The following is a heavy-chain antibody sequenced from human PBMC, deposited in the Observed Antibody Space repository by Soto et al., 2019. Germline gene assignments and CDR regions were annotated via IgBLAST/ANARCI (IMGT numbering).Heavy chain of an antibody. V-gene: IGHV4-4*07. Sequence: ETLSLTCTVSGGSISSYYWSWIRQPAGKGLEWIGRIYTSGSTNYNPSLKSRVTMSVDTSKNQFSLKLSSVTAADTAVYYCARVRIAARTGAYGMDVWGQGTTVTVS. CDR1: GGSISSYY. J-gene: IGHJ6*02. CDR2: IYTSGST. D-gene: IGHD6-6*01. CDR3: ARVRIAARTGAYGMDV.